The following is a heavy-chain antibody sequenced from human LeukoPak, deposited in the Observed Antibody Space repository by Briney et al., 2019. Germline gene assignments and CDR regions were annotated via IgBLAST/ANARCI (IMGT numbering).Heavy chain of an antibody. Sequence: GGSLRLSCAASGFTFSSYAMSWVRQAPGKGLEWVSAISGSGGSTYYADTVKGRFTISRDNSKNTLYVQMNSLRAEDTAVYYCAKAKLAGGYYFDYWGQGPLVTVSS. CDR1: GFTFSSYA. CDR3: AKAKLAGGYYFDY. D-gene: IGHD6-19*01. J-gene: IGHJ4*02. V-gene: IGHV3-23*01. CDR2: ISGSGGST.